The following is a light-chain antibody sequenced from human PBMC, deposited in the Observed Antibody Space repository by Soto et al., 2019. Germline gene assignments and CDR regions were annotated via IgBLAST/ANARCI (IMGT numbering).Light chain of an antibody. J-gene: IGKJ4*01. CDR1: QSVSSY. CDR3: QQRSNRPPLT. CDR2: DAS. Sequence: EIVLTQSPATLSLSPGERATLSCRASQSVSSYLAWYQQKPGQAPRLLIYDASNSATGIPARFSGSGSGTDFTLTISSLEPEEFAVYYCQQRSNRPPLTFGGGTKVEIK. V-gene: IGKV3-11*01.